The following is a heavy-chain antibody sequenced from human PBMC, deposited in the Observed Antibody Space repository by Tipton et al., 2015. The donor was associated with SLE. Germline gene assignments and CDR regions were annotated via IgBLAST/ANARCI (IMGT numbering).Heavy chain of an antibody. CDR3: ARDDYVWGNY. V-gene: IGHV3-74*01. CDR1: GFTFSSYW. D-gene: IGHD3-16*01. Sequence: AVSGFTFSSYWMHWVRQAPGKGLVWVSRINGDGTRTTYADSVKGRFTISRDKAKNTLDLQMNSLRAEDTAVYYCARDDYVWGNYWGQGTLVTVSS. CDR2: INGDGTRT. J-gene: IGHJ4*02.